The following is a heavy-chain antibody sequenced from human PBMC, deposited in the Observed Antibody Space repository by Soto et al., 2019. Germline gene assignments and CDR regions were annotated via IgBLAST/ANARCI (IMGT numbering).Heavy chain of an antibody. V-gene: IGHV1-58*01. D-gene: IGHD4-17*01. CDR2: IVVGSGNT. Sequence: SVKVSCKASGFTFTCSAVQWVRQARGQRLEWIGWIVVGSGNTNYAQKFQERVTITRDMSTSTAYMELSSLRSEDTAVYYCAADYGDYGEGDYWGQGTLVTVSS. CDR3: AADYGDYGEGDY. CDR1: GFTFTCSA. J-gene: IGHJ4*02.